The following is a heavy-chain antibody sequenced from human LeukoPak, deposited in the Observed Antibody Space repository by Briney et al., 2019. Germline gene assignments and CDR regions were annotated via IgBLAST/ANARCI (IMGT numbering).Heavy chain of an antibody. CDR1: GFTFSSYA. J-gene: IGHJ6*04. CDR2: ISYDGSNK. D-gene: IGHD6-13*01. V-gene: IGHV3-30*04. CDR3: ARDLGGSSWYYYYGMDV. Sequence: PGGSLRLSCAASGFTFSSYAMHWVRQARGKGLEWVAVISYDGSNKYYADSVKGRFTISRDNSKNTLYLQMNSLRAEDTAVYYCARDLGGSSWYYYYGMDVWGKGTTVTVSS.